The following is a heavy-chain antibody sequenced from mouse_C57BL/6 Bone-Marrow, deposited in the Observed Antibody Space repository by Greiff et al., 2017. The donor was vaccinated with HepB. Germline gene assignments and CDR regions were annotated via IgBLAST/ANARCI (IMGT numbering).Heavy chain of an antibody. J-gene: IGHJ1*03. CDR1: GYSFTGYY. CDR3: ARGPLLWYFDV. V-gene: IGHV1-42*01. Sequence: EVQLQESGPELVKPGASVKISCKASGYSFTGYYMNWVKQSPEKSLEWIGEINPSTGGTTYNQKFKAKATLTVDKSSSTAYMQLKSLTSEDSAVYYCARGPLLWYFDVWGTGTTVTVSS. CDR2: INPSTGGT.